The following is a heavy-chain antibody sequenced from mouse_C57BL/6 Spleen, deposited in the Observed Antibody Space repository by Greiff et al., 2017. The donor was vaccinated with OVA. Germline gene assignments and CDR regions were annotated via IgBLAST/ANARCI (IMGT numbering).Heavy chain of an antibody. CDR1: GYTFTDYY. Sequence: EVQLQQSGPVLVKPGASVKMSCKASGYTFTDYYMNWVKQSHGKSLEWIGVINPYNGGTSYNQKFKGKATLTVDKSSSTAYMELNSLTSEDSAVYYCARGDYDGGAWFAYWGQGTLVTVSA. J-gene: IGHJ3*01. V-gene: IGHV1-19*01. D-gene: IGHD2-4*01. CDR3: ARGDYDGGAWFAY. CDR2: INPYNGGT.